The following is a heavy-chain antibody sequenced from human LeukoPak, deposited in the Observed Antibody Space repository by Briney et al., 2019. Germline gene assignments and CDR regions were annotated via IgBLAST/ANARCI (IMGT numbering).Heavy chain of an antibody. V-gene: IGHV3-7*02. CDR3: ATYKHQLRTVYFDY. D-gene: IGHD1-1*01. Sequence: GGSLRLSCAASGFTFSSHWMSWVRQAPGKGLEWVANIKQDGSDKYYVDSVKGRFTISKDNAKNLLSLEMNGLRAEDTAVYYCATYKHQLRTVYFDYWGQGTLVTVSS. CDR2: IKQDGSDK. J-gene: IGHJ4*02. CDR1: GFTFSSHW.